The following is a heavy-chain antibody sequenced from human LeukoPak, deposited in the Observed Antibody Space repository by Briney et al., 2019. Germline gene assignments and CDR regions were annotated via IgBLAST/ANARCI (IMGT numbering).Heavy chain of an antibody. CDR3: AREGGSYYHWFDP. J-gene: IGHJ5*02. CDR2: IYYSGST. D-gene: IGHD1-26*01. V-gene: IGHV4-39*07. Sequence: SETLSLTCTVSGGSISSSSYYWGWIRQPPGKGLEWIGSIYYSGSTNYNPSLKSRVTISLDTSKNQFSLKLTSVSAADTAVYYCAREGGSYYHWFDPWGQGTLVTVSS. CDR1: GGSISSSSYY.